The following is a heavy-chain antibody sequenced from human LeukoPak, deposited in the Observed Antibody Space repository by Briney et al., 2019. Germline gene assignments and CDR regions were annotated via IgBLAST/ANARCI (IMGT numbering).Heavy chain of an antibody. J-gene: IGHJ4*02. V-gene: IGHV4-34*01. CDR3: ARVSFWSAKGRPFDY. CDR1: GGSFSGYY. Sequence: SETLSLTCAVYGGSFSGYYWSWIRQPPGEGLEWIGEINHSGSTNYNPSLKSRVTILVDTSKNQFSLKLSSVAAADTAVYYCARVSFWSAKGRPFDYWGQGTLVTVSS. D-gene: IGHD3-3*01. CDR2: INHSGST.